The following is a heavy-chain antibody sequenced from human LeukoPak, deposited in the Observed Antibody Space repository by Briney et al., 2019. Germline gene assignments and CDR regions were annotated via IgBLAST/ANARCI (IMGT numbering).Heavy chain of an antibody. CDR1: GGSISSYY. V-gene: IGHV4-4*07. CDR2: IYTSGST. CDR3: ASGSYSKGLTD. Sequence: SETLSLTCTVSGGSISSYYWSWIRQPAGKGLEWIGRIYTSGSTNYNPSLKSRVTMSVDTSKNQLSLKLSSVTAADTAVYYCASGSYSKGLTDWGQGTLVTVSS. J-gene: IGHJ4*02. D-gene: IGHD1-26*01.